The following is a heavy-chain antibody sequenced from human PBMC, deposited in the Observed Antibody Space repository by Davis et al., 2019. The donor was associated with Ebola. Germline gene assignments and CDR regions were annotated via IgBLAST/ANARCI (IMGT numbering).Heavy chain of an antibody. D-gene: IGHD4-11*01. CDR1: GFTFSSFA. CDR2: ISGSGVST. J-gene: IGHJ4*02. CDR3: AKDSHDYSNYGYFDY. Sequence: GESLKISCAASGFTFSSFAMSWVRQAPGKGLERVSSISGSGVSTYYADSVKGRFTISRDTSRNTLYLQVNSLRAEDTAVYFCAKDSHDYSNYGYFDYWGQGTRVTVSS. V-gene: IGHV3-23*01.